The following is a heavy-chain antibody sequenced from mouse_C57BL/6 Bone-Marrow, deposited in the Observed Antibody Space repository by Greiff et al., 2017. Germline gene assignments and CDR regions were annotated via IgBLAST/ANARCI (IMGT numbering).Heavy chain of an antibody. D-gene: IGHD2-4*01. J-gene: IGHJ2*01. CDR3: AKDSMSATGCDYFDY. CDR2: IHPSDSDT. Sequence: QVQLQQPGAELVKPGASVKVSCKASGYTFTSYWMHWVKQRPGQGLEWIGRIHPSDSDTNYNQKFKGKATLSVDKSSSTAYMQLSSLTSEDTAVYYWAKDSMSATGCDYFDYWGQGTTLTVSS. V-gene: IGHV1-74*01. CDR1: GYTFTSYW.